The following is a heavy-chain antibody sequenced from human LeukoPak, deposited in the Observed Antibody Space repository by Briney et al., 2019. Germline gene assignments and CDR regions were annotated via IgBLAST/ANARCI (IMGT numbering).Heavy chain of an antibody. D-gene: IGHD1-1*01. CDR3: ARHPPSHFYNWNDAWPEASYYYYGMDV. V-gene: IGHV1-18*01. CDR1: GYTFTSYG. Sequence: ASVKVSCKASGYTFTSYGISWVRQAPGQGLEWMGWISAYNGNTNYAQKLQGRVTMTTDTSTSTAYMELRSLRSDDTAVYYCARHPPSHFYNWNDAWPEASYYYYGMDVGGQGPRSPSP. CDR2: ISAYNGNT. J-gene: IGHJ6*02.